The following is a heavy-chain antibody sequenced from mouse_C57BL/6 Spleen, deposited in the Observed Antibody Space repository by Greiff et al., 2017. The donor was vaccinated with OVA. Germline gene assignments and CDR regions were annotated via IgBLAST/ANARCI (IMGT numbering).Heavy chain of an antibody. CDR3: AKLITPYYYAMDY. D-gene: IGHD1-1*01. CDR1: GYTFTSYW. V-gene: IGHV1-64*01. CDR2: IHPNSGST. J-gene: IGHJ4*01. Sequence: QVQLKQPGAELVKPGASVKLSCKASGYTFTSYWMHWVKQRPGQGLEWIGMIHPNSGSTNYNEKFKSKATLTVDKSSSTAYMQLSSLTSEDSAVYYCAKLITPYYYAMDYWGQGTSVTVSS.